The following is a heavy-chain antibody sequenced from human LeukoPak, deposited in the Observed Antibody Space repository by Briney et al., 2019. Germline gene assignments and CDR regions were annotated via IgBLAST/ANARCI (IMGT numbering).Heavy chain of an antibody. CDR1: GGSISSYY. CDR2: IYASGST. CDR3: ARSKDILTGYCFDY. V-gene: IGHV4-4*07. J-gene: IGHJ4*02. Sequence: SETLSLTCSVSGGSISSYYWSWIRQPAGKGLEWIGRIYASGSTNYNPSLKSRVTISVDTSKNQFSLKLNSVTAADTAVYYCARSKDILTGYCFDYWGLGTLVTVSS. D-gene: IGHD3-9*01.